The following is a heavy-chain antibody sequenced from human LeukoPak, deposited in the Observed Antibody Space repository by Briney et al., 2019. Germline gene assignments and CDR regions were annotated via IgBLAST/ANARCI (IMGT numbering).Heavy chain of an antibody. CDR1: GYSISSGYY. D-gene: IGHD2-15*01. Sequence: PSETLSLTCTVSGYSISSGYYWGWIRQPPGKGLEWIGSIYHSGSTYYNPSLKSRVTISVDTSKNQFSLKLSSVTAADTAVYYCARGALYCSGGSCYSDWFDPWGQGTLVTVSS. CDR2: IYHSGST. J-gene: IGHJ5*02. CDR3: ARGALYCSGGSCYSDWFDP. V-gene: IGHV4-38-2*02.